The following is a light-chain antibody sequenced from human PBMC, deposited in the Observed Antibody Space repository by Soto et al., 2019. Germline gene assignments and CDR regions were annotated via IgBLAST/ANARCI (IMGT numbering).Light chain of an antibody. CDR1: QSISGT. Sequence: EIVITQSPATLSVSPGERATLSCRASQSISGTLAWYQQKPGQAPRLLIYDASTRATGISARFSGSGSGTEFTLTISSLQSEDFAFYYCQQYNNWPWTFGQGTKVDIK. J-gene: IGKJ1*01. V-gene: IGKV3-15*01. CDR2: DAS. CDR3: QQYNNWPWT.